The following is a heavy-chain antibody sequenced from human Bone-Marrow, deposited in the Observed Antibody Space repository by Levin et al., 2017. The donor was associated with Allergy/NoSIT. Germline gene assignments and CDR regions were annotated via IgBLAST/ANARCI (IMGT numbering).Heavy chain of an antibody. CDR3: ARVLKGGNDFWSGYSNWFDP. V-gene: IGHV3-7*01. CDR1: GFTFSSYW. J-gene: IGHJ5*02. D-gene: IGHD3-3*01. CDR2: IKQDGSEK. Sequence: GGSLRLSCAASGFTFSSYWMSWVRQAPGKGLEWVANIKQDGSEKYYVDSVKGRFTISRDNAKNSLYLQMNSLRAEDTAVYYCARVLKGGNDFWSGYSNWFDPWGQGTLVTVSS.